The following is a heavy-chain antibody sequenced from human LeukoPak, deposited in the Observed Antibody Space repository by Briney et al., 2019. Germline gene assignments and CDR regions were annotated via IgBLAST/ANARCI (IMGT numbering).Heavy chain of an antibody. CDR2: ISAYNGNT. J-gene: IGHJ6*03. V-gene: IGHV1-18*01. D-gene: IGHD3-3*01. Sequence: ASVKVSCKASGYTFTSYGISWVRQAPGQGLEWMGWISAYNGNTNYAQKLQGRVTMTTDTSTSTAYMELRSLRSDDTAVYYCARDYEKGYYYYYYMDVWGKGTTVTISS. CDR1: GYTFTSYG. CDR3: ARDYEKGYYYYYYMDV.